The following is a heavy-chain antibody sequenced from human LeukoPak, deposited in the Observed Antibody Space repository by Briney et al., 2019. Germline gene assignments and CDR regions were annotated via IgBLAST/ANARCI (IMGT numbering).Heavy chain of an antibody. CDR1: GFSFSSCS. J-gene: IGHJ3*02. V-gene: IGHV3-23*01. CDR3: AKDLYYDSSGDDYEGDFDS. Sequence: GGSLRLSCAASGFSFSSCSMTWVRQAPGKGLEWVSTISGIGGSTYYADSVKGRFTISRDNSKSTFYLQMNSLSVEDSALYYCAKDLYYDSSGDDYEGDFDSWGRGTMVTVSS. D-gene: IGHD3-22*01. CDR2: ISGIGGST.